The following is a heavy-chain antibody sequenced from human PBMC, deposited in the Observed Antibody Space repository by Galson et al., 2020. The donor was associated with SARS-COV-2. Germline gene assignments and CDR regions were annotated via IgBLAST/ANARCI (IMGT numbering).Heavy chain of an antibody. CDR1: GFTFRTYA. CDR2: ISFDGTAK. V-gene: IGHV3-30*04. D-gene: IGHD2-8*01. Sequence: GGSLRLSCAASGFTFRTYALHWVRQAPGKGLEWMAFISFDGTAKDYADSVKGRFTISRDNSKNALFLQMNGLRVEDTAVYYCARINAHYTGPYFDHWGQGALVTVSS. J-gene: IGHJ4*02. CDR3: ARINAHYTGPYFDH.